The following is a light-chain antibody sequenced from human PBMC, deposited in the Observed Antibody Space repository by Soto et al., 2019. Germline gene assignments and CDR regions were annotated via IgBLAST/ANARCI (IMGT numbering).Light chain of an antibody. CDR1: QSVSSSF. V-gene: IGKV3-20*01. CDR2: GAS. J-gene: IGKJ1*01. Sequence: EIVLTQSPGTLSLSPGERATLSCRASQSVSSSFLAWYQQKPGQAPRLLIYGASSRATGIPDRFSGSGSGXDFTLXISRXEPEDFAVYXCXQXDNSPRTFGQGTKVEIK. CDR3: XQXDNSPRT.